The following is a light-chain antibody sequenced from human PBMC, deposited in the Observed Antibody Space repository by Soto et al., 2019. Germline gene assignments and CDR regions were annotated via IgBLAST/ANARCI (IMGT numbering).Light chain of an antibody. Sequence: DIVMTQSPDSLAVSLGEKATINCKSSQSVLYSSDNKNYLAWYQQKPGQPPKLIIYWASTRKSGVPDRISGSGSAEDFTLTISSLQAEDVAVYYCQQYYSTPRTFGQGTKVEIK. J-gene: IGKJ1*01. CDR3: QQYYSTPRT. CDR2: WAS. CDR1: QSVLYSSDNKNY. V-gene: IGKV4-1*01.